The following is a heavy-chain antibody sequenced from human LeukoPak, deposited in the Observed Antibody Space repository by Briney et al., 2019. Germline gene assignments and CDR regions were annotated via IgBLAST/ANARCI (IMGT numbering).Heavy chain of an antibody. Sequence: ASVKVSCKASGYTFTGYYMHWVRQAPGQGLEWMGGIIPIFGTANYAQKFQGRVTITADESTSTAYMELSSLRSEDTAVYYCARDVSDGISWGQGTLVTVSS. CDR2: IIPIFGTA. CDR1: GYTFTGYY. D-gene: IGHD2-15*01. CDR3: ARDVSDGIS. J-gene: IGHJ5*02. V-gene: IGHV1-69*13.